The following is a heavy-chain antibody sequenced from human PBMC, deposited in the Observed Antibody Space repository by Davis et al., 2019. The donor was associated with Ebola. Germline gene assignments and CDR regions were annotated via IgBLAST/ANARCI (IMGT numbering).Heavy chain of an antibody. Sequence: PGGSLRLSCTASGFRCSEYGMYWFRQAAGKGLEWLAYIGGFSEHINYEDSLEGRFTISRDNAKDSLFLNMNGLRQDDTAVDYCARRIKGDGRGGVDVWGQGTSVTVSS. V-gene: IGHV3-48*02. CDR2: IGGFSEHI. CDR3: ARRIKGDGRGGVDV. J-gene: IGHJ6*02. D-gene: IGHD3-10*02. CDR1: GFRCSEYG.